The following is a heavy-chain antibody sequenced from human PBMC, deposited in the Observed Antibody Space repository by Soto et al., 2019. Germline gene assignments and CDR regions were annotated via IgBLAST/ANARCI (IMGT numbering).Heavy chain of an antibody. J-gene: IGHJ3*02. D-gene: IGHD3-22*01. CDR3: ARAGSSGYYIDAFDI. V-gene: IGHV1-2*04. Sequence: QVQLVQSGAEVKKPGASVKVSCKASGYTFTGYYMHWVRQAPGQGLEWMGWINPNSGGTNYAQKFQGWVTMTRETPISTAYMERSRLRSDDTAVYYCARAGSSGYYIDAFDIWGQGTVVTVSS. CDR1: GYTFTGYY. CDR2: INPNSGGT.